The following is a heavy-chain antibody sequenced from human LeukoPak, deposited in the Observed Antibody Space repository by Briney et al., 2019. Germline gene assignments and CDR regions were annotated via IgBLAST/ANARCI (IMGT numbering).Heavy chain of an antibody. CDR2: ISGSGGST. Sequence: GGSLRLSCAASGFTFSSYAMSWVRQAPGKGLEWVSAISGSGGSTYYADSVKGRFTISRDNSRNTLYLQMNSLRAEDTAVYYCAKASDIVVVVAYFDYWGQGTLVTVSS. D-gene: IGHD2-15*01. V-gene: IGHV3-23*01. J-gene: IGHJ4*02. CDR3: AKASDIVVVVAYFDY. CDR1: GFTFSSYA.